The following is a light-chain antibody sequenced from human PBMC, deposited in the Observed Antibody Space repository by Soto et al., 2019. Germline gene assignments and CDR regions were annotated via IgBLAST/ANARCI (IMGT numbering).Light chain of an antibody. J-gene: IGKJ2*01. V-gene: IGKV3-15*01. CDR2: GAS. Sequence: EIVMTQSPATLSVSPGERAALSCRASQIVSSNFAWYQQKPGQAPRLLIYGASTRATGIPARFSGSGSGTEFTLTISSLQSEDFAVYYCQQYNNWPYTFGQGTKLEIK. CDR1: QIVSSN. CDR3: QQYNNWPYT.